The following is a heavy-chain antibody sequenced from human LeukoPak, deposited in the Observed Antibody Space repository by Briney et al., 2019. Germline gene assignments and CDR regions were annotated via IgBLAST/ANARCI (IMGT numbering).Heavy chain of an antibody. CDR3: ARVTIFGVVRNWFDP. D-gene: IGHD3-3*01. CDR2: INPSGGST. Sequence: ASVKVSCKASGYTFTGYYMHWVRQAPGQGLEWMGIINPSGGSTSYAQKFQGRVTMTRDTSTSTVYMELSSLRSEDTAVYYCARVTIFGVVRNWFDPWGQGTLVTVSS. J-gene: IGHJ5*02. CDR1: GYTFTGYY. V-gene: IGHV1-46*01.